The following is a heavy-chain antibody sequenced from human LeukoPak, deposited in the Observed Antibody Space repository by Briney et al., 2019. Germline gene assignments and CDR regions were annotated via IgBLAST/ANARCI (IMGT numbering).Heavy chain of an antibody. CDR2: IYSSGST. D-gene: IGHD6-6*01. CDR3: AGEYSSSSVFYYYMDV. V-gene: IGHV4-61*02. J-gene: IGHJ6*03. CDR1: SGSISSGTYY. Sequence: SETLSLTCTVSSGSISSGTYYWSWIRQPAGKGLEWIGRIYSSGSTNYNPSLKSRVTISVDTSKNQFSLKLSSVTAADTAVYYCAGEYSSSSVFYYYMDVWGKGTTVTVSS.